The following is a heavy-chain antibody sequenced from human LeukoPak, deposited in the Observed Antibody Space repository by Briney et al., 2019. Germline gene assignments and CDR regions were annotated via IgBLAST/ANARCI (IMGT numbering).Heavy chain of an antibody. Sequence: SSQTLSLTCAVSGGSISSGGYSWSWIRQPPGKGLEWIGYIYHSGSTYYNPSLKSRVTISVDRSKNQFSLKLSSVTAADTAVYYCARALYCSSTSCSYFDYWGQGTLVTVS. J-gene: IGHJ4*02. CDR3: ARALYCSSTSCSYFDY. V-gene: IGHV4-30-2*01. CDR1: GGSISSGGYS. D-gene: IGHD2-2*01. CDR2: IYHSGST.